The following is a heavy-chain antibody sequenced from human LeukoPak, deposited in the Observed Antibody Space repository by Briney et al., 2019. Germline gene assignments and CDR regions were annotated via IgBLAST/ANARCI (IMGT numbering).Heavy chain of an antibody. J-gene: IGHJ4*02. V-gene: IGHV3-30-3*01. D-gene: IGHD3-22*01. CDR1: GFTFSSYA. CDR2: ISYDGSNK. Sequence: PGGSLRLSCAASGFTFSSYAMHWVRQAPGKGLEWVAVISYDGSNKYYADSVKGRFTISRDNSKNTLYLQMNSLRAEDTAVYYCARGPEYYYDSSGYFDYWGQGTLVTVSS. CDR3: ARGPEYYYDSSGYFDY.